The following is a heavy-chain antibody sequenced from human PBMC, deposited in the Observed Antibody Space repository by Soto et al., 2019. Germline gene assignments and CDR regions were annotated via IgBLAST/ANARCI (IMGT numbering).Heavy chain of an antibody. CDR3: ARVGGYCSSTSCYRWFDP. D-gene: IGHD2-2*01. Sequence: ASVKVSCKASGYTFTPSDISWVRRAPGQGLEWMGWISAYNGNTNYAQKLQGRVTMTTDTSTSTAYMELRSLRSDDTAVYYCARVGGYCSSTSCYRWFDPWGQGTLVTVSS. V-gene: IGHV1-18*04. J-gene: IGHJ5*02. CDR1: GYTFTPSD. CDR2: ISAYNGNT.